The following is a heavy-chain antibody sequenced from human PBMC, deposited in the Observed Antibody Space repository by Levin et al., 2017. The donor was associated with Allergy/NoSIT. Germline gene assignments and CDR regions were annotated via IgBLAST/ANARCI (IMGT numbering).Heavy chain of an antibody. V-gene: IGHV3-23*01. CDR2: ISGSGGST. J-gene: IGHJ4*02. Sequence: GGSLRLSCAASGFTFSSYAMSWVRQAPGKGLEWASGISGSGGSTYYADSVKGRFTISRDNSKNTLYLQMNSLRAEDTAVYYCAKGYCSSTSCYPAVFDYWGQGTPVTVSS. CDR3: AKGYCSSTSCYPAVFDY. CDR1: GFTFSSYA. D-gene: IGHD2-2*01.